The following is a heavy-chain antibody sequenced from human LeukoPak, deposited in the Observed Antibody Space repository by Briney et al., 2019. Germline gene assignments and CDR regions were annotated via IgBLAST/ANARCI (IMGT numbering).Heavy chain of an antibody. V-gene: IGHV3-23*01. CDR2: ITGSGSST. J-gene: IGHJ4*02. CDR1: GVTFWNYA. Sequence: GGSLRLSCAASGVTFWNYAMQWVRQAPGKGLEWVSGITGSGSSTYYADSVKGRFTISRDNSKNTLYLQMTSLKDDDMAIYYCAKVTDTPGCFGSWGQGTPVIVSS. CDR3: AKVTDTPGCFGS. D-gene: IGHD6-19*01.